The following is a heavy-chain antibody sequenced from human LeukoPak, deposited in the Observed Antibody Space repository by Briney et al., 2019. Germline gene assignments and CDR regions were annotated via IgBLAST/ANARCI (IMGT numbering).Heavy chain of an antibody. D-gene: IGHD1-26*01. Sequence: GASVKVSCKASGYTFTSYGISWVRQAPGQGLEWMGWMSAYNGNTNYAQKLQGRVTMTTDTSTSTAYMELRSLRSYDTAVYYCSREMDSGSYFDYWGQGTLVTVSS. V-gene: IGHV1-18*01. CDR3: SREMDSGSYFDY. CDR2: MSAYNGNT. J-gene: IGHJ4*02. CDR1: GYTFTSYG.